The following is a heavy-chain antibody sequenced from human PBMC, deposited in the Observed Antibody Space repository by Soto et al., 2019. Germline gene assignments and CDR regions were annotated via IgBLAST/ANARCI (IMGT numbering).Heavy chain of an antibody. D-gene: IGHD5-12*01. CDR3: ARHQRDGYDDAFDI. J-gene: IGHJ3*02. Sequence: ASETLSLTCTVSGDSISRYYWTWIRQPPGKGLEWIGYIYNSGSTNYNPSLKSRVTILIDTSKNQFSLKLSSVTAADTAVYYCARHQRDGYDDAFDIWGQGTMVTVSS. V-gene: IGHV4-59*08. CDR2: IYNSGST. CDR1: GDSISRYY.